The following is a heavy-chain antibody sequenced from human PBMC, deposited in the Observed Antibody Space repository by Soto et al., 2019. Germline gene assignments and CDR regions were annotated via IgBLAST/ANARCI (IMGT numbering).Heavy chain of an antibody. CDR3: ARGHDDILTGEPPNACYYYYGMDV. D-gene: IGHD3-9*01. CDR1: GYTFTGYY. J-gene: IGHJ6*02. V-gene: IGHV1-2*02. CDR2: INPNSGCT. Sequence: QVQLVQSGAEVKKPGASVKVSCKASGYTFTGYYMHWVRQAPGQGLEWMGWINPNSGCTNYAQKFQGRGTMTRDTSISNDSMELGRLRSDDTAVEYCARGHDDILTGEPPNACYYYYGMDVWGQGTTVTVSS.